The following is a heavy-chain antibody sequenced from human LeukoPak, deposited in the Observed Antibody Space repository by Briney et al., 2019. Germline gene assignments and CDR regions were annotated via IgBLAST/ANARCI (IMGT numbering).Heavy chain of an antibody. CDR2: VYYSGNT. CDR1: GGSTSSYY. Sequence: SETLSLTCTVSGGSTSSYYWSWIRQPPGKGLEWIGYVYYSGNTNYNPSLKSRVTISVDTSKNQFSLNLRSVTAADTAVYYCARVGSGHFDYCGQGTLVTVSS. D-gene: IGHD2-15*01. CDR3: ARVGSGHFDY. J-gene: IGHJ4*02. V-gene: IGHV4-59*01.